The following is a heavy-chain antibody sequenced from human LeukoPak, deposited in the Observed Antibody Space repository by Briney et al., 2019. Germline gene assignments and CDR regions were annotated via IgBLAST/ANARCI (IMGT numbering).Heavy chain of an antibody. CDR2: IKQDGGEK. Sequence: PGGSLRLSCAASGFTFSSYWMSWVRQAPGKGLEWVANIKQDGGEKYYVDSVKGRFTISRDNAKNSLYLQMNSLRAGDTAVYYCARSAGFDWLFYGIFDPWGQGTLVTVSS. CDR3: ARSAGFDWLFYGIFDP. CDR1: GFTFSSYW. D-gene: IGHD3-9*01. V-gene: IGHV3-7*01. J-gene: IGHJ5*02.